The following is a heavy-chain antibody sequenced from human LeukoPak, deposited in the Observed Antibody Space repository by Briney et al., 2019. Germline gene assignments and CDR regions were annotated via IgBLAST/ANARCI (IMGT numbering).Heavy chain of an antibody. CDR2: IYYSGST. CDR3: ARDLGGSSWLNWFDP. V-gene: IGHV4-59*01. J-gene: IGHJ5*02. CDR1: GCSISPYY. Sequence: SETLSLTCTVSGCSISPYYWSWIRQPPGKGMEWIGYIYYSGSTNYNPSLKSRITISVDTSNNQFSLKLRSVTAADTAVYYCARDLGGSSWLNWFDPWGQGTLVTVSS. D-gene: IGHD6-13*01.